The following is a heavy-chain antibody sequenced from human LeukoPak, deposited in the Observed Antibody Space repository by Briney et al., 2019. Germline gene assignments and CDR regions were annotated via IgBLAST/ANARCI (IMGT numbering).Heavy chain of an antibody. CDR2: IYYSGST. Sequence: TSETLSLTCTVSGGSISSSSYYSGWIRQPPGKGLEWIGSIYYSGSTYYNPSLKSRVTISVDTSKNQFSLKLSSVTAADTAVYYCARQLGYCSSTSCYADKVDYWGQGTLVTVSS. J-gene: IGHJ4*02. CDR1: GGSISSSSYY. D-gene: IGHD2-2*01. V-gene: IGHV4-39*01. CDR3: ARQLGYCSSTSCYADKVDY.